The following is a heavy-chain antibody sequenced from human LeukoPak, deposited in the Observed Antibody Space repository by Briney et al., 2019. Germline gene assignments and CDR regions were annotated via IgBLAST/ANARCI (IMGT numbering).Heavy chain of an antibody. CDR3: ARDVYYGSGSPRLDY. D-gene: IGHD3-10*01. V-gene: IGHV3-48*01. Sequence: SGGSLRLSCAASGFTFSDYNMNWVRQVPGKGLESVSYMSRSGNIIYYADSVKGRFTISRDNAKNSLYLQMNSLRVEDTGVYYCARDVYYGSGSPRLDYWGQGTLATVSS. CDR1: GFTFSDYN. CDR2: MSRSGNII. J-gene: IGHJ4*02.